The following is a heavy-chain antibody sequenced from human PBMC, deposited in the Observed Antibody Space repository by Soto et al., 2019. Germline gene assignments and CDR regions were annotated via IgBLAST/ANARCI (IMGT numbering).Heavy chain of an antibody. CDR1: EFTVSGHA. J-gene: IGHJ3*02. Sequence: EVQVLESGGGLVQPGGSLRLSCAGSEFTVSGHAMTWIRQAPGKGPEWVSTITADGATYYADSVKGRFAMSRDTSENTLYLQMNSLGAEDTAAYYCAPHVSCSGGSCQYDAFAIRGQGTMVTVSS. CDR3: APHVSCSGGSCQYDAFAI. CDR2: ITADGAT. D-gene: IGHD2-15*01. V-gene: IGHV3-23*01.